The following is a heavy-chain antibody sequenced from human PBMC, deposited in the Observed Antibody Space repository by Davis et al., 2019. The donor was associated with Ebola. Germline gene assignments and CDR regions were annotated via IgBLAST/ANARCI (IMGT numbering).Heavy chain of an antibody. CDR2: MEDDAIDK. J-gene: IGHJ4*02. V-gene: IGHV3-7*01. Sequence: GESLKISCAASGFTLTDYWMGWVRQAPGKGLEWVAYMEDDAIDKYYVDSVKGRFTISRENTENSVYLQMNSLRVEDTALYYCVRVSRNFGAYADFWGQGTPVTVS. CDR1: GFTLTDYW. D-gene: IGHD4-17*01. CDR3: VRVSRNFGAYADF.